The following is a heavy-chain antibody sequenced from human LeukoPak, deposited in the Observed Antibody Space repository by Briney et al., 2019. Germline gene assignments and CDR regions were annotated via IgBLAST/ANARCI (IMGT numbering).Heavy chain of an antibody. Sequence: PGRSLRLSCAASGFTFSSYAMHWVRQAPGKGLAWVAVISYDGSNKYYADSVKGRFTISRDNSKNTLYLQMNSLKAEDTAVYYCARGGNYYDSSGSNYRLDYWGQGTLVTVSS. J-gene: IGHJ4*02. D-gene: IGHD3-22*01. CDR1: GFTFSSYA. CDR2: ISYDGSNK. V-gene: IGHV3-30*04. CDR3: ARGGNYYDSSGSNYRLDY.